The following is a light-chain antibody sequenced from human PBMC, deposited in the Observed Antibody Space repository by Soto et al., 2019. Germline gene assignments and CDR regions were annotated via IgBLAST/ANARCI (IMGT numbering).Light chain of an antibody. CDR3: SSYTVTSSVI. V-gene: IGLV2-14*03. CDR1: SSDIGAFNY. CDR2: DVT. J-gene: IGLJ2*01. Sequence: QSALTQPASVSGSPAQLITISCSGTSSDIGAFNYVSWYQHHPGKAPKVLIYDVTNRPSGISYRFSASKSGNTASLTISGLQPEDEAHYFCSSYTVTSSVIFGGGTKLTVL.